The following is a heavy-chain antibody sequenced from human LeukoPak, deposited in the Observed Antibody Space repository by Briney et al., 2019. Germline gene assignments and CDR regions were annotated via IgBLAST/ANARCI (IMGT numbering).Heavy chain of an antibody. CDR3: AKLKRVGIAPFDD. Sequence: GGSLRLSCGVSGFTFSHSAMSWVRQAPGKGLQWVSTISGSGNKTYDADFVKGRFTISRDNSKNTLYLQMTGLRAEDTAVYYCAKLKRVGIAPFDDWGQGILVTVSS. V-gene: IGHV3-23*01. CDR1: GFTFSHSA. CDR2: ISGSGNKT. D-gene: IGHD3-10*01. J-gene: IGHJ4*02.